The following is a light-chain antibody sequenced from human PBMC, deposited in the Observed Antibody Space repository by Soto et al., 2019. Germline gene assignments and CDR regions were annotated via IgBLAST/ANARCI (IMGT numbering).Light chain of an antibody. CDR1: QTVSSN. Sequence: EIVMTQSPATLSVSPGERATLSCRASQTVSSNLAWYQQTPGQAPRLLMYGASNRATGIPARFSGSGSGTEFTLTISSLQSEDFAVYYCQQYNNWPRTFSQGTTVEIK. J-gene: IGKJ1*01. V-gene: IGKV3-15*01. CDR3: QQYNNWPRT. CDR2: GAS.